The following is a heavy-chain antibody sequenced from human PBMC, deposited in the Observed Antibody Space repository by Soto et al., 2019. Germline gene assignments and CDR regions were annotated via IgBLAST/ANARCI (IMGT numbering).Heavy chain of an antibody. D-gene: IGHD5-12*01. Sequence: GGSLRLSCAASGFTFSSYAMSWVRQAPGKGLEWVSAISGSGGSTYYADSVKGRFTISRDNSKNTLYLQMNSLRAEDTAVYYCAKGRDVVVATISDYWGQGTLVTVSS. J-gene: IGHJ4*02. CDR2: ISGSGGST. V-gene: IGHV3-23*01. CDR1: GFTFSSYA. CDR3: AKGRDVVVATISDY.